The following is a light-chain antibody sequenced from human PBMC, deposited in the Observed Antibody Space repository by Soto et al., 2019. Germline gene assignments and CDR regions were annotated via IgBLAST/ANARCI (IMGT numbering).Light chain of an antibody. Sequence: QSVLTQPPSVSGAPGQRVTISCTGSSSNIGAGYDVHWYQQLPGTAPKLLIYGNSNRPSGVPDRLSGSKSGTSASLAITGLQAEDESDYYCQSYDSNLSGFYVFGTGTEVTVL. CDR2: GNS. V-gene: IGLV1-40*01. CDR3: QSYDSNLSGFYV. J-gene: IGLJ1*01. CDR1: SSNIGAGYD.